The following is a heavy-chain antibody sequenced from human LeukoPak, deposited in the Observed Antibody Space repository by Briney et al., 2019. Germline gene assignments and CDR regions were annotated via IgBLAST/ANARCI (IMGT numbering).Heavy chain of an antibody. J-gene: IGHJ4*02. CDR1: GFTVSSNY. CDR2: IYSGGST. CDR3: ARLVGTPFDY. V-gene: IGHV3-53*01. D-gene: IGHD4-23*01. Sequence: GGSLRLSCAASGFTVSSNYMSWVRRAPGKGLEWVSVIYSGGSTYYADSVKGRFTISRDNSNNTLYLQMNSLRAEDTAVYYCARLVGTPFDYWSQGTLVTVSS.